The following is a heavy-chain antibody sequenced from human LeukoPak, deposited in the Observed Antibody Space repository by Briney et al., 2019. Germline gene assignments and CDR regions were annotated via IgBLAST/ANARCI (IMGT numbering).Heavy chain of an antibody. Sequence: GGSLRLSCAASRFSFSSYAMSWVRQAPGKGLEWVSSISGSGSSTYYADSVKDRFTISRDNSKNTLYLQMNSLRAEDTAVYYCAVTTGAEYFQHWGQGTLVTVSS. CDR3: AVTTGAEYFQH. CDR1: RFSFSSYA. V-gene: IGHV3-23*01. D-gene: IGHD1-14*01. J-gene: IGHJ1*01. CDR2: ISGSGSST.